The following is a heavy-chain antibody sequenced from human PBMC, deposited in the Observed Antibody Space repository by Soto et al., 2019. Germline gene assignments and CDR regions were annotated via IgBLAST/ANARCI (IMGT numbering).Heavy chain of an antibody. CDR2: ISSSGSTI. D-gene: IGHD5-18*01. V-gene: IGHV3-11*01. CDR3: ASWIQLWPVAYYYYYMDV. CDR1: GFTFSDYY. Sequence: GGSLRLSCAASGFTFSDYYMSWIRQAPGKGLEWVSYISSSGSTIYYADSVKGRFTISRDNAKNSLYLQMNSLRAEDTAVYYCASWIQLWPVAYYYYYMDVWGKGTTVTVSS. J-gene: IGHJ6*03.